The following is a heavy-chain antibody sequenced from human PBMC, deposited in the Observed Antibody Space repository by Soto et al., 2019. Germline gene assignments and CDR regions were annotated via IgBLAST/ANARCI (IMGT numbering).Heavy chain of an antibody. V-gene: IGHV3-23*01. CDR3: AKDRPRRTSGSFFAY. CDR1: GFTFSTYA. D-gene: IGHD1-1*01. CDR2: VSASGLNT. Sequence: EVQLLESGGKLVQPGGSLTLSCAASGFTFSTYAMAWVRQAPGKGLEWVSGVSASGLNTDYADPVKGRSYISRDNSKNTASLHINSLRGEDTAFYYCAKDRPRRTSGSFFAYWGQGTPVTVTS. J-gene: IGHJ4*02.